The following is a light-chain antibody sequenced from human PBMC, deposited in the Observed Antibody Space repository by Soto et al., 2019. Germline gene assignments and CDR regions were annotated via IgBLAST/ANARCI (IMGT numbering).Light chain of an antibody. Sequence: DIQMTQSPSTLSAPVGDRVTITCRASQNINDWLAWYQQKPGEAPKLLISKASDLESGVPLRFSGYGSGTEFTLTISSLQADDFATYFCQQYNSYSPFTFG. CDR1: QNINDW. J-gene: IGKJ3*01. V-gene: IGKV1-5*03. CDR2: KAS. CDR3: QQYNSYSPFT.